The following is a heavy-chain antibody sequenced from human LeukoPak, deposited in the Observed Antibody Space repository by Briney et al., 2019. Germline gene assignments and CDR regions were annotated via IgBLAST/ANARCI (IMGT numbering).Heavy chain of an antibody. CDR1: GFTFSDYN. Sequence: PGGSLRLSCTASGFTFSDYNMNWVRQAPGKGLEWVSSVTSSGDYIYYADSVRGRFTVSRDSAKNSLYLQMNSLRAEDTAVYYCARRTYDAFDIWGQGTMVTVSS. CDR3: ARRTYDAFDI. J-gene: IGHJ3*02. D-gene: IGHD1-14*01. V-gene: IGHV3-21*01. CDR2: VTSSGDYI.